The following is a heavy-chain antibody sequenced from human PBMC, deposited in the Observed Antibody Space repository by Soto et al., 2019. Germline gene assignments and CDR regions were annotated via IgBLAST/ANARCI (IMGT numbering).Heavy chain of an antibody. CDR1: GSHIRYYS. Sequence: WEVLALILSGSGSHIRYYSHHWIRQPPGQGLEGGGNLYYRGTTYYNPSINSRVTMSVDTSQNQFSLKLSSVTAADTAVYYCARRVTMASVTAGNDNWFDPWGQGTLVTVS. V-gene: IGHV4-59*08. J-gene: IGHJ5*02. CDR3: ARRVTMASVTAGNDNWFDP. CDR2: LYYRGTT. D-gene: IGHD2-21*02.